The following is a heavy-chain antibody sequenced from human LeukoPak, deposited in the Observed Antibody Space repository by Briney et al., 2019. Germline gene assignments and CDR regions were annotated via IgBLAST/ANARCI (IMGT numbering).Heavy chain of an antibody. D-gene: IGHD2-2*01. CDR1: GFNFDDYA. Sequence: GGSLRLSCAASGFNFDDYALHWVRQAPGKGLEWVSGISWNSGGLGYADSVKGRFTISRDNAKNSLYLQMNSLRTDDTALYYCAVGYCTSNSCYSFEYWGQGTPVSVSS. CDR2: ISWNSGGL. J-gene: IGHJ4*02. CDR3: AVGYCTSNSCYSFEY. V-gene: IGHV3-9*01.